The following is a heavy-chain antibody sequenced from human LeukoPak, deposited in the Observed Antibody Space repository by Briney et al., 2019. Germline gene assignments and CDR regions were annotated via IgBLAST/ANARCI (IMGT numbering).Heavy chain of an antibody. Sequence: GGSLRLSCAASGFTFSSYLMSWFRQAPGKGLEWVANIKQDGSDKYYVDSVKGRFTISRDNAKNTLYLQMNSLRAEDTAVYYCAKNIWTEMATIYYYMDVWGKGTTVTVSS. CDR1: GFTFSSYL. CDR2: IKQDGSDK. CDR3: AKNIWTEMATIYYYMDV. D-gene: IGHD5-24*01. J-gene: IGHJ6*03. V-gene: IGHV3-7*03.